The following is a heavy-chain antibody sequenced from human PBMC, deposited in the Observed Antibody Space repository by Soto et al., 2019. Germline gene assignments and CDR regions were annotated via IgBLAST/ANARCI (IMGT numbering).Heavy chain of an antibody. D-gene: IGHD4-17*01. Sequence: PGGSLRLSCAASGFTFSSYAMHWVRQAPGKGLEWVAVISYDGSNKYYADSVKGRFTISRDNSKNTLYLQMNSLRAEDTAVYYCARDLESSMTTVTDHFDYWGQGTLVTVSS. CDR1: GFTFSSYA. V-gene: IGHV3-30-3*01. CDR3: ARDLESSMTTVTDHFDY. J-gene: IGHJ4*02. CDR2: ISYDGSNK.